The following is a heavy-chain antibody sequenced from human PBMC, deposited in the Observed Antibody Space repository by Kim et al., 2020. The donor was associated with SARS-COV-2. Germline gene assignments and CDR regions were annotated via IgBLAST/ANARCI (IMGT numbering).Heavy chain of an antibody. D-gene: IGHD2-21*01. V-gene: IGHV4-59*11. CDR2: IYNSGTT. CDR3: ARDPPGPDYSFDL. Sequence: SETLSLICIVSGDSISHHHWNWMRQPPGKGLEWIGHIYNSGTTNSNPSLKSRVTISVDTSKNHFSLKLSSVTAADTAVYYCARDPPGPDYSFDLWGQGTMVTVSS. J-gene: IGHJ3*01. CDR1: GDSISHHH.